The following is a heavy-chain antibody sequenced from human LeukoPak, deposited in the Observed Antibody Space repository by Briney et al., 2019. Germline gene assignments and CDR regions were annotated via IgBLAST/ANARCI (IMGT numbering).Heavy chain of an antibody. CDR3: AREGAWGNWYFDL. J-gene: IGHJ2*01. V-gene: IGHV3-30*03. Sequence: GGSLRLSCAASGFTFSRHGMHWVRQAPGKGLEWVVVISADGNTKYYADSVKGRFTIFREPSRNTVYLEMNGLREEDTAVYYCAREGAWGNWYFDLWGRGTLVTVSS. CDR1: GFTFSRHG. CDR2: ISADGNTK. D-gene: IGHD3-16*01.